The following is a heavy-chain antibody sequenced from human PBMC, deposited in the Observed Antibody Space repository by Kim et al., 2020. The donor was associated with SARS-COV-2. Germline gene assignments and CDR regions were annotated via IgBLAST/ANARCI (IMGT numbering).Heavy chain of an antibody. D-gene: IGHD5-18*01. J-gene: IGHJ6*03. CDR3: ARGTPPAQLWHNTVPSSHTGYYYMDV. CDR1: GGSFSGYY. V-gene: IGHV4-34*01. CDR2: INHSGST. Sequence: SETLSLTCAVYGGSFSGYYWSWIRQPPGKGLEWIGEINHSGSTNYNPSLKSRVTISVDTSKNQFSLKLSSVTAADTAVYYCARGTPPAQLWHNTVPSSHTGYYYMDVWGKGTTVTVSS.